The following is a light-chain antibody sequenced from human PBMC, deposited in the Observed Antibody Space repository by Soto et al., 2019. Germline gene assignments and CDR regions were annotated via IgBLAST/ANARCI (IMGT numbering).Light chain of an antibody. Sequence: EIVLTQSPGTLSLSPGERATLSCRASQSVSSSYLAWYQQKPGQAPRLLIYGASSRATGIPDRFSGSGSGTDFTLTISRLEPEDFAVYYCQHYGYSRTFGQGTKVEIK. CDR3: QHYGYSRT. V-gene: IGKV3-20*01. CDR1: QSVSSSY. CDR2: GAS. J-gene: IGKJ1*01.